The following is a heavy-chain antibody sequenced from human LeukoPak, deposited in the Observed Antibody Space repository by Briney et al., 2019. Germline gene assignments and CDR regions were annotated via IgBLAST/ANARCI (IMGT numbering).Heavy chain of an antibody. CDR3: ARVRGSSSPFDY. D-gene: IGHD6-6*01. J-gene: IGHJ4*02. Sequence: GGSLRLSCAASGFTFSSYGMHWVRQAPGKGLEWVAFIRYDGSNKYYADSVKGRFTISRDNSKNTLYLQMNSLRAEDTAVYYCARVRGSSSPFDYWGQGTLVTVSS. V-gene: IGHV3-30*02. CDR1: GFTFSSYG. CDR2: IRYDGSNK.